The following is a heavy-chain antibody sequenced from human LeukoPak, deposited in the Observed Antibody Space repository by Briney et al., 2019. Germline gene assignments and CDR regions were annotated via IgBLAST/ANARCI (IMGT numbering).Heavy chain of an antibody. J-gene: IGHJ4*02. D-gene: IGHD3-9*01. CDR2: ISGTAAST. V-gene: IGHV3-23*01. CDR1: GFTFSAYA. Sequence: GGSLRVSCAASGFTFSAYALSWVRQAPGKGLEWVSAISGTAASTYYADSVKGRFTTSRDNSKSTLYLQMNSLRGEDTAIYYCAKGVRFLDWWMLDYWGQGSLVTVSS. CDR3: AKGVRFLDWWMLDY.